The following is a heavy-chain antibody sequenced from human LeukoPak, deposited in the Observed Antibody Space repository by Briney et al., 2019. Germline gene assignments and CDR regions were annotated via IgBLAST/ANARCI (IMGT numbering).Heavy chain of an antibody. CDR1: GYTFTGYY. CDR3: ARDSCGGGGCHYWYFDL. D-gene: IGHD6-19*01. Sequence: GASVKVSCKASGYTFTGYYLHWARQAPGQGLEWMGWIHPNSGDTKFAQKFQGRVTMTRATSINTASMELSSLKPDDTAVYYCARDSCGGGGCHYWYFDLWGRGTLVTVSS. J-gene: IGHJ2*01. CDR2: IHPNSGDT. V-gene: IGHV1-2*02.